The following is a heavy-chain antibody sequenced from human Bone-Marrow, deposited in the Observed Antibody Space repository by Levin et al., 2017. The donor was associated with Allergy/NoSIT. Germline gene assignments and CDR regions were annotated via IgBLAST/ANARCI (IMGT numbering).Heavy chain of an antibody. V-gene: IGHV1-69*02. CDR3: ARGGDSAYHM. CDR1: GGTFGAYI. D-gene: IGHD5-12*01. CDR2: IVPVPDMT. Sequence: PGESLKISCRTSGGTFGAYIIDWVRQAPGQGLEWMGRIVPVPDMTTYAQKFQGRVTITADESTTTVYMELSSLRSEDTAVYYCARGGDSAYHMWGQGTLVTVSS. J-gene: IGHJ4*02.